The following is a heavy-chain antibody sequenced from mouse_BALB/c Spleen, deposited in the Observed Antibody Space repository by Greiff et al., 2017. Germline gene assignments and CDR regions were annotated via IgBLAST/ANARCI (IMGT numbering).Heavy chain of an antibody. CDR1: GFTFTDYY. CDR3: ARDELRYGYFDV. Sequence: EVKLVESGGGLVQPGGSLRLSCATSGFTFTDYYMSWVRQPPGKALEWLGFIRNKANGYTTEYSASVKGRFTISRDNSQSILYLQMNTLRAEDSPTYYCARDELRYGYFDVWGAGTTVTVSS. V-gene: IGHV7-3*02. CDR2: IRNKANGYTT. D-gene: IGHD1-1*01. J-gene: IGHJ1*01.